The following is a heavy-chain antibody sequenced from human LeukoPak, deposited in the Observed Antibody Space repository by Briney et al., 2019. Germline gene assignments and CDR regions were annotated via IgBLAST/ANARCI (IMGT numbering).Heavy chain of an antibody. J-gene: IGHJ6*03. Sequence: PGGSLRLSCAASGFTFSSYWMSWVRQAPGKGLEWVANIKQDGSEKYFVDSVKGRFTISRDNAKNSLYLQMNSLRAKDTAVYYCARGVYTNYVDYYYYMDVWGKGTTVTVSS. CDR1: GFTFSSYW. V-gene: IGHV3-7*01. CDR2: IKQDGSEK. CDR3: ARGVYTNYVDYYYYMDV. D-gene: IGHD4-11*01.